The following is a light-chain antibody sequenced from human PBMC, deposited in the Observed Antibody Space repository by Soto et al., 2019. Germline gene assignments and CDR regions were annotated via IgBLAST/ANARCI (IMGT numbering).Light chain of an antibody. CDR1: QSVSSSY. CDR2: GAS. J-gene: IGKJ1*01. CDR3: QQYGSSPGT. V-gene: IGKV3-20*01. Sequence: EIVFTQSPGTLSLSPGERATLSCRASQSVSSSYLAWYQQKPGQAPRLLIYGASRRATGIPDRFSGSGSGTDFTLTISILEPEDFAVYYCQQYGSSPGTFGQGTKVEIK.